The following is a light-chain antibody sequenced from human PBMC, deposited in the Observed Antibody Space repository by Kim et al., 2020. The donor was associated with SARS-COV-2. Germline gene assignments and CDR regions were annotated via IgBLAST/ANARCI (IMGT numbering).Light chain of an antibody. V-gene: IGLV1-47*02. CDR3: AASDDSLSGYV. Sequence: ELTQPPSASGTPGQRVTISCSGSSSNIGSNYVYWYQQLPGTAPKLLIYSNNQRPSGVPDRFSGSKSGTSASLAISGLRSEDEADYYCAASDDSLSGYVFGTGTKVTVL. CDR2: SNN. J-gene: IGLJ1*01. CDR1: SSNIGSNY.